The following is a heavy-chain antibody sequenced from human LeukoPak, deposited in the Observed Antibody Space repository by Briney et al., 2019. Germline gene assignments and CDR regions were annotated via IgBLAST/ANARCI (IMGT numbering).Heavy chain of an antibody. J-gene: IGHJ4*02. CDR3: ARVLSYGGNLRLDY. CDR2: IYYSGST. V-gene: IGHV4-59*01. D-gene: IGHD4-23*01. CDR1: GGSISSYY. Sequence: SETLSLTCTVSGGSISSYYWSWIRQPPGKGLEWIGYIYYSGSTNYNPSLKSRVTISVDTSKNQFSLKLSSVTAADTAVYYCARVLSYGGNLRLDYWGQGTLVTVSS.